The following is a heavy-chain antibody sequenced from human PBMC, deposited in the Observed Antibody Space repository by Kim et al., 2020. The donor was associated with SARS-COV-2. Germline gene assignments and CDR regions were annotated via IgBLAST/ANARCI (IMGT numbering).Heavy chain of an antibody. J-gene: IGHJ4*02. CDR2: VTGDGGTT. D-gene: IGHD1-26*01. Sequence: GGSLRLSCVASGFTFTNYAVTWVRRTPGKGLEWVSTVTGDGGTTYYADSVQGRFSISRDNSRNTVYLQMSSLRPEDTALYYCATGNRATTWVNFAFWGQGTLVTVSS. V-gene: IGHV3-23*01. CDR1: GFTFTNYA. CDR3: ATGNRATTWVNFAF.